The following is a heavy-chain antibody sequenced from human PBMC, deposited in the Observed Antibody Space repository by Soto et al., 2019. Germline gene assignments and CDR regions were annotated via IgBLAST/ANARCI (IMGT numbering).Heavy chain of an antibody. V-gene: IGHV3-30-3*01. CDR3: ARDDSSGYYYYFDY. CDR2: ISYDGSNK. Sequence: QVQLVESGGGVVQPGRSLRLSCAASGFTFSSYAMHWVRQAPGKGLEWVAVISYDGSNKYYADSVKGRFTISRDNSKNTLYLQMNSLRAEDTDVYYCARDDSSGYYYYFDYWGQGTLVTVSS. CDR1: GFTFSSYA. D-gene: IGHD3-22*01. J-gene: IGHJ4*02.